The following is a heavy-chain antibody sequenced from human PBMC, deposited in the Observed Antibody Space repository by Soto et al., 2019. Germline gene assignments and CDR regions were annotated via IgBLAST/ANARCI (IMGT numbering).Heavy chain of an antibody. D-gene: IGHD1-26*01. V-gene: IGHV3-33*06. CDR2: IWYAGSKN. Sequence: QVQLVESGGGVVQPGRSRRLSCAASGFTFSRYGIHWVRQAPGKGLEWVAVIWYAGSKNYYADSVKGRFTISRDNSKNTLYLQINSLRVEDTAVYFWAQESDASTQGSIDYWSKGTLVTV. J-gene: IGHJ4*02. CDR3: AQESDASTQGSIDY. CDR1: GFTFSRYG.